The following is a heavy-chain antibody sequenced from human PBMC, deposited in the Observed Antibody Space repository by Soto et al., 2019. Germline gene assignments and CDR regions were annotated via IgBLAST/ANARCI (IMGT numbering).Heavy chain of an antibody. CDR1: GFTFSSYA. CDR2: ISGSGGST. D-gene: IGHD6-19*01. CDR3: AKVSHPSEQWLANYYYYGMDV. J-gene: IGHJ6*02. V-gene: IGHV3-23*01. Sequence: EVQLLESGGGLVQPGGSLRLSCAASGFTFSSYAMSWVRQAPGKGLEWVSAISGSGGSTYYADSVKGRFTISRDNSKNTLYLQMNSLRAEDTAVYYCAKVSHPSEQWLANYYYYGMDVWGQGTTVTVSS.